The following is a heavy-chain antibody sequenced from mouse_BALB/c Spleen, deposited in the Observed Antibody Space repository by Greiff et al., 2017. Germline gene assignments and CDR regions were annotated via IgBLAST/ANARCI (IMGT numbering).Heavy chain of an antibody. CDR2: IDPANGNT. J-gene: IGHJ3*01. CDR3: ALPGSSYGWFAY. D-gene: IGHD1-1*01. V-gene: IGHV14-3*02. CDR1: GFNIKDTY. Sequence: EVQLQQSGAELVKPGASVKLSCTASGFNIKDTYMHWVKQRPEQGLEWIGRIDPANGNTKYDPKFQGKATITADTSSNTAYLQLSSLTSEDTAVYYCALPGSSYGWFAYWGQGTLVTVSA.